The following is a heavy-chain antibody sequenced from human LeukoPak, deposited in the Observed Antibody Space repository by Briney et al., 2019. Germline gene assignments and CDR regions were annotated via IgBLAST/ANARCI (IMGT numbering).Heavy chain of an antibody. J-gene: IGHJ5*02. CDR3: ARGYGDYWVGWFDP. D-gene: IGHD4-17*01. Sequence: ASVKVSCKASGYTFTSYAIHWVRQAPGQGLEWMGWINAGNGNTKYSQEFQGRVTITRDTSASTAYMELSSLRSEDMAVYYCARGYGDYWVGWFDPWGQGTLVTVSS. CDR2: INAGNGNT. V-gene: IGHV1-3*03. CDR1: GYTFTSYA.